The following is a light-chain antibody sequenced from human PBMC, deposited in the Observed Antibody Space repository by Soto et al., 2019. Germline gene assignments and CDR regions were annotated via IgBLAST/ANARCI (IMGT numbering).Light chain of an antibody. J-gene: IGLJ2*01. CDR3: YSTGSSGV. V-gene: IGLV3-10*01. CDR2: EDT. Sequence: SYELTQPPSVSVSPGQTARNTCSGDALPKKYAYWYQQKSGQAPVLVIYEDTKRPSGIPERFSGSSSGTMATLTISGAQVEDEADYYCYSTGSSGVFGGGTKLTVL. CDR1: ALPKKY.